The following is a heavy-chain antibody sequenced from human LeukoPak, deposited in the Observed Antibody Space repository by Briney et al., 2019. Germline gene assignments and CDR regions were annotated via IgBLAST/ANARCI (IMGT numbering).Heavy chain of an antibody. CDR2: IYYSGST. Sequence: SQTLSLTCTVSGGSISSGGYYWSWIRQHPGKGLEWIGYIYYSGSTYYNPSLKSRVTISVDTSKNQFSLKLSSVTAADTAVYYCAREGRRQGDLDYWGQGTLVTVSS. D-gene: IGHD3-16*01. V-gene: IGHV4-31*03. CDR3: AREGRRQGDLDY. J-gene: IGHJ4*02. CDR1: GGSISSGGYY.